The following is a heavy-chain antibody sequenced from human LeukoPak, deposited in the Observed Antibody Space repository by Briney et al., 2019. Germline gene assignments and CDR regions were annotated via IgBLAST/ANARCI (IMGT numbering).Heavy chain of an antibody. Sequence: SETLSLTCTVSGGSISSGDYYWSWIRQPPGKGLEWIGYIYYSGSTYYNPSLKSRVTISVDTSKNQFSLKLSSVTAADTAVYYCARVVHYYDSSGGYYFDYWGQGTLVTVSS. CDR2: IYYSGST. CDR3: ARVVHYYDSSGGYYFDY. J-gene: IGHJ4*02. D-gene: IGHD3-22*01. V-gene: IGHV4-30-4*02. CDR1: GGSISSGDYY.